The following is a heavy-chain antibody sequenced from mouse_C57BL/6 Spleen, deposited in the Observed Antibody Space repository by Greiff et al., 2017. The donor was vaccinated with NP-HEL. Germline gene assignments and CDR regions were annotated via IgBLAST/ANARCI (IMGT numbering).Heavy chain of an antibody. D-gene: IGHD3-2*02. CDR2: IYPSDSET. CDR3: ARGIAQANPD. V-gene: IGHV1-61*01. J-gene: IGHJ3*01. CDR1: GYTFTSYW. Sequence: VQLQQPGAELVRPGSSVKLSCKASGYTFTSYWMDWVKQRAGQGLEWIGNIYPSDSETHYNQKFKDKATLTVDKSSSTAYMQLGSLTSEDSAVYYCARGIAQANPDWGQGTLVTVSA.